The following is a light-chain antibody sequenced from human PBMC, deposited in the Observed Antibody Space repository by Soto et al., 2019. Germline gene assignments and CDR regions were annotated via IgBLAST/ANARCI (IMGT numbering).Light chain of an antibody. J-gene: IGKJ2*01. Sequence: IQLSQSPSSLSASVGDRVTITCRATRAISTYLAWFQQEPGKAPKLLIYDANTLQTGVPSRFSGSGSGTYFTLTICSLQPEDFATYYCQQLNTYPRTFGQGTRLEIK. CDR1: RAISTY. V-gene: IGKV1-9*01. CDR3: QQLNTYPRT. CDR2: DAN.